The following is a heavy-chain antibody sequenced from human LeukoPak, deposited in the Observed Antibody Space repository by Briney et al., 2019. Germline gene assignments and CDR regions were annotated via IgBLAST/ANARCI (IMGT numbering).Heavy chain of an antibody. CDR1: GFTFSSFS. Sequence: PGGSLRLSCAASGFTFSSFSMSWVRQAPGKGLEWISSISTSSVYIYYADSVKGRFTISRDNAKNSPYLQMNSLRAEDTAVYYCAKGDSSGYYYHGHFQHWGQGTLVTVSS. D-gene: IGHD3-22*01. V-gene: IGHV3-21*04. CDR3: AKGDSSGYYYHGHFQH. CDR2: ISTSSVYI. J-gene: IGHJ1*01.